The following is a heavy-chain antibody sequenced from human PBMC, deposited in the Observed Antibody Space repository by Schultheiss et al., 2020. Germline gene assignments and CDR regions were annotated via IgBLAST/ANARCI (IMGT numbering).Heavy chain of an antibody. CDR2: IWFDGSNK. CDR3: ARDRGSTVTRSYYYYYGMDV. CDR1: GFKFDDYV. D-gene: IGHD4-17*01. V-gene: IGHV3-33*08. J-gene: IGHJ6*02. Sequence: GGSLRLSCAVSGFKFDDYVMHWVRQAPGKGLEWVAVIWFDGSNKYYGDSVKGRFIISRDNSKNTLYLQMNSLRAEDTAVYYCARDRGSTVTRSYYYYYGMDVWGQGTTVTGSS.